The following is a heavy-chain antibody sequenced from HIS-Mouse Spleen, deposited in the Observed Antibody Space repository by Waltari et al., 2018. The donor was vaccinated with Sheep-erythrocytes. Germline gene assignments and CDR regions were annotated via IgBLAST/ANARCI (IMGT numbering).Heavy chain of an antibody. J-gene: IGHJ4*02. CDR3: ARYYDYVWGSFDY. CDR1: GGSISSSSYY. Sequence: QLQLQESGPGLVKPSETLSLTCTVSGGSISSSSYYWGWIRQPPGKGLEWIGSIYYSGRTYYNPSLRSRVPISVDTSKNQFSLKLSSVTAADTAVYYCARYYDYVWGSFDYWGQGTLVTVSS. CDR2: IYYSGRT. V-gene: IGHV4-39*07. D-gene: IGHD3-16*01.